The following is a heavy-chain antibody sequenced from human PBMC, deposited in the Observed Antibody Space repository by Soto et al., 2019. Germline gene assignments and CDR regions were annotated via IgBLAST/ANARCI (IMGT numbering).Heavy chain of an antibody. D-gene: IGHD5-12*01. CDR2: IKVDGSTT. Sequence: GGSLRLSCAASGFTFNTHWMSWVRQAPGKGLVWVSSIKVDGSTTTYADSVKGRFTISRDNAKNTLYLQMNSLRDEDTAVYYCVRIRRGDGYTFGYWGQGTLVTVSS. J-gene: IGHJ4*02. CDR3: VRIRRGDGYTFGY. V-gene: IGHV3-74*01. CDR1: GFTFNTHW.